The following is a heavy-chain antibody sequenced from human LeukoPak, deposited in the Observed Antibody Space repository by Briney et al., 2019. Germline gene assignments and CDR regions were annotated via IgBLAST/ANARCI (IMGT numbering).Heavy chain of an antibody. V-gene: IGHV3-30*04. Sequence: GGSLRLSCAASGFTFSSYAMHWVRQDPGKGLEWVAVISYDGSNKYYADSVKGRFTISRDNSKNTLYLQMNSLRAEDTAVYYCAGDHYYSHSSGSLSFLKRGDYFDYWGQGTLVTVSS. D-gene: IGHD3-22*01. CDR3: AGDHYYSHSSGSLSFLKRGDYFDY. CDR2: ISYDGSNK. CDR1: GFTFSSYA. J-gene: IGHJ4*02.